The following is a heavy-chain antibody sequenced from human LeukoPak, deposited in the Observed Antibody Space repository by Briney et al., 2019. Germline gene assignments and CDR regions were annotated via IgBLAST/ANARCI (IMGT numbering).Heavy chain of an antibody. J-gene: IGHJ4*02. CDR1: GGSISSSSYY. CDR2: IYYSGST. Sequence: SETLSLTCTISGGSISSSSYYWGWIRQPPGKGLEWIGSIYYSGSTYYNPSLKSRVTISVDTSKNQFSLKLSSVTAADTAVYYCARHVDTAMVPYYFDYWGQGTLVTVSS. V-gene: IGHV4-39*01. CDR3: ARHVDTAMVPYYFDY. D-gene: IGHD5-18*01.